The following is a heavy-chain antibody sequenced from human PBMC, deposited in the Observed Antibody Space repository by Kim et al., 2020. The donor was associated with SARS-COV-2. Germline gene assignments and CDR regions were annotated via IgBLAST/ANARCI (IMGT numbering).Heavy chain of an antibody. J-gene: IGHJ4*02. CDR2: INHSGST. Sequence: SETLSLTCAVYGGSFSGYYWSWIRQPPGKGLEWIGEINHSGSTNYNPSLKSRVTISVDTSKNQFSLKLSSVTAADTAVYYCARGIYVLRSISFDYWGQGTLVTVSS. D-gene: IGHD3-3*01. CDR3: ARGIYVLRSISFDY. V-gene: IGHV4-34*01. CDR1: GGSFSGYY.